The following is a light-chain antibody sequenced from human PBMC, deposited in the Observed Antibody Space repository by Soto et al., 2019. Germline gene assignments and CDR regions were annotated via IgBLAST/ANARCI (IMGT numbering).Light chain of an antibody. CDR1: SSNIGSNT. CDR3: AAWDDSLEGMV. V-gene: IGLV1-44*01. Sequence: QSVLTQPPSVSATPGQRVVISCSGSSSNIGSNTVSWYQQFPGTAPQLLFFRNTQRPSGVPDRFSASKSGTSASLAISGLQSRDEADYYCAAWDDSLEGMVFGGGTKLTVL. CDR2: RNT. J-gene: IGLJ2*01.